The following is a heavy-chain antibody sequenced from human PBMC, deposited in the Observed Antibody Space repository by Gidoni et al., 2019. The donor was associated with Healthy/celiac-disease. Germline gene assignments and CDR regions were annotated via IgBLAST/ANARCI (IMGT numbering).Heavy chain of an antibody. J-gene: IGHJ6*02. Sequence: EVQLVESGGGLVKPGGSLSLSCAASGFTFSSYSMTWVRQAPGKGLEWVSSISSSSSYIYYADSVKGRFTISRDNAKNSLYLQMNSLRAEDTAVYYCARDGNWGYGPYYYYGMDVWGQGTTVTVSS. V-gene: IGHV3-21*01. D-gene: IGHD7-27*01. CDR2: ISSSSSYI. CDR1: GFTFSSYS. CDR3: ARDGNWGYGPYYYYGMDV.